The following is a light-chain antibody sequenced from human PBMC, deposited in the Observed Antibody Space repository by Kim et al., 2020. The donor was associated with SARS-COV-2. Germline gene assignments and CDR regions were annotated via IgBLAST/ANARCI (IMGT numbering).Light chain of an antibody. CDR1: QSVSSN. CDR3: QQNNNWPPWT. Sequence: EIVMTQSPATLSVSPGERATLSCRASQSVSSNLAWYQQKPGQAPRLLIYGASTRATGIPARFSGSGSGTEFTLTISSLQSEDFAVYYCQQNNNWPPWTFGHGTKGDIK. J-gene: IGKJ1*01. V-gene: IGKV3-15*01. CDR2: GAS.